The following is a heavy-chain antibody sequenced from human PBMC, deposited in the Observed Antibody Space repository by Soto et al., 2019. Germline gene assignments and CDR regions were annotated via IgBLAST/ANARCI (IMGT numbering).Heavy chain of an antibody. CDR3: ASIQEDSSWYNGMDV. CDR2: INPNSGGT. CDR1: GYSFTGYY. J-gene: IGHJ6*02. V-gene: IGHV1-2*02. Sequence: PSVKVSCKASGYSFTGYYIHWVRQAPGQGLEWMGWINPNSGGTHYAQKFQGRVTMTRDTSISTAYMDLSRLRSDDTAVYYCASIQEDSSWYNGMDVWGQGTTVTVSS. D-gene: IGHD6-13*01.